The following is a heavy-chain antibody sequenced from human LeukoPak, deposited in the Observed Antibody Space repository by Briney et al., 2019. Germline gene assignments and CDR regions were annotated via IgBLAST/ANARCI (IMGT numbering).Heavy chain of an antibody. Sequence: GGSPRLSCAASGFTFSSYAMSWVRQAPGKGLEWVSAISGSGGSTYYADSVKGRFTISRDNSKNTLYLQMNSLRAEDTAVYYCAKDQKWELLQYFDYWGQGTLVTVSS. V-gene: IGHV3-23*01. CDR1: GFTFSSYA. D-gene: IGHD1-26*01. J-gene: IGHJ4*02. CDR2: ISGSGGST. CDR3: AKDQKWELLQYFDY.